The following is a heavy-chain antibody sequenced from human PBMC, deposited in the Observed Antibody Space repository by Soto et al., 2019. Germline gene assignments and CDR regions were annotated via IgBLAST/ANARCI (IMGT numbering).Heavy chain of an antibody. V-gene: IGHV4-30-4*01. CDR3: AHDSHGGNTYFDL. CDR1: GGSISSGNFY. CDR2: IYFIGST. Sequence: VQLQESGPGLVRPSETLSLTCTVSGGSISSGNFYWSWIRQPPGKGLEWIVYIYFIGSTSYSPSLKSRLTISLNTCNNQFSLKLTSVTAADTDVYYGAHDSHGGNTYFDLWGQGALVTVSS. J-gene: IGHJ4*02. D-gene: IGHD1-26*01.